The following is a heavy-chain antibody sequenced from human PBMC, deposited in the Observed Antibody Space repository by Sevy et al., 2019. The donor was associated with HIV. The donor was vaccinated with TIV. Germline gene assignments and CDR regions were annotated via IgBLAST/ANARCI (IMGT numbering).Heavy chain of an antibody. Sequence: ASVKVSCKASGYTFSTYGISWVRQVPGQGLEWMGWIGAYNGNRKYAQKFQDRITMTTDTSTGTAYMELRSLRSDDTAVYFCARLSTARGESNWFDPWGQGTLVTVSS. CDR2: IGAYNGNR. CDR1: GYTFSTYG. V-gene: IGHV1-18*01. J-gene: IGHJ5*02. D-gene: IGHD3-16*01. CDR3: ARLSTARGESNWFDP.